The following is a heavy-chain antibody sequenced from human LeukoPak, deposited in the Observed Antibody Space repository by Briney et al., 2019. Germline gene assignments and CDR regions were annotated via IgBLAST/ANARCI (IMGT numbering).Heavy chain of an antibody. D-gene: IGHD1-14*01. Sequence: PGGSLRLSCAASGFTFSSYWMHWVRQAPGKGLVWVSRINSDGSTTNYADSVKGRFTISRDNAKNTLYLQMNNLRAEDTAVYYCARDRNNRTPFEDWGQGTLVTVSS. J-gene: IGHJ4*02. CDR1: GFTFSSYW. CDR3: ARDRNNRTPFED. CDR2: INSDGSTT. V-gene: IGHV3-74*01.